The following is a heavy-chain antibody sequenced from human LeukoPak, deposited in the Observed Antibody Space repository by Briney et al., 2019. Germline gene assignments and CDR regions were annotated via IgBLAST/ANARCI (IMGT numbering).Heavy chain of an antibody. D-gene: IGHD3-22*01. J-gene: IGHJ6*03. CDR2: FYHSGST. Sequence: SETLSLTCTVSGYSISSGYFWGWIRQPPGKGLEWIGSFYHSGSTNYNPSLKSRVTISVDKSKNQFSLKLSSVTAADTAVYYCAREVVTGYYYYYMDVWGKGTTVTVSS. CDR3: AREVVTGYYYYYMDV. V-gene: IGHV4-38-2*02. CDR1: GYSISSGYF.